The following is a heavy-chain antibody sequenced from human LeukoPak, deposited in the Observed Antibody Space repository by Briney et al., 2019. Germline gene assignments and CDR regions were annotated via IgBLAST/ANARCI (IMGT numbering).Heavy chain of an antibody. J-gene: IGHJ6*02. D-gene: IGHD5-24*01. CDR2: IQYDGNNE. Sequence: GGSLRLSCAASGFTFSSYGVHWVRQAPGRGLEWVAFIQYDGNNEYYADSVQGRFTISRDNFKNTVYLQLSSLRVEDTAVYYCARGPRDGYNYYYYYGMDVWGQGTTVTVSS. V-gene: IGHV3-30*02. CDR3: ARGPRDGYNYYYYYGMDV. CDR1: GFTFSSYG.